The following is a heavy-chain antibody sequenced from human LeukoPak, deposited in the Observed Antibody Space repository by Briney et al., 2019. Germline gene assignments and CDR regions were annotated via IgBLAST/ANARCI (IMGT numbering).Heavy chain of an antibody. V-gene: IGHV4-34*01. CDR1: GGSFSGYY. Sequence: SETLSLTCAVYGGSFSGYYWSWIRQPPGKGLEWIGEINHSGSTNYNPSLKSRVTISVNTSKNQFSLKLSSVTAADTAVYYCAREGVSYCSSTSCPLGYWGQGTLVTVSS. CDR2: INHSGST. D-gene: IGHD2-2*01. J-gene: IGHJ4*02. CDR3: AREGVSYCSSTSCPLGY.